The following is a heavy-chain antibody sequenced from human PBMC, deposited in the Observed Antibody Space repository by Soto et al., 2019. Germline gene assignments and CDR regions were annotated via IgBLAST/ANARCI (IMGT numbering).Heavy chain of an antibody. J-gene: IGHJ5*02. D-gene: IGHD3-10*01. CDR1: GGSFSGYY. Sequence: PSETLSLTCAVYGGSFSGYYWSCIRQPPGKGLEWIGEINHSGSTNYNPSLKSRVTISVDTSKNQFSLKLSSVTAADTAVYYCASYYGSGSYYNWFEPWGQGTMVTVSS. CDR3: ASYYGSGSYYNWFEP. CDR2: INHSGST. V-gene: IGHV4-34*01.